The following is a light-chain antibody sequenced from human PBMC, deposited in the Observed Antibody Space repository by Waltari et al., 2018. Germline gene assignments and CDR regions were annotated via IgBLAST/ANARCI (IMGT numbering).Light chain of an antibody. CDR2: WAS. V-gene: IGKV4-1*01. CDR1: QSVLHSSNSNNY. CDR3: QQYYSIPPT. Sequence: DIVMTQSPDSLAVSLGERATTHCKSSQSVLHSSNSNNYLAWYQQKPRQPPKLLIDWASTRESGVPDRFSGSGSGTDFTLTISSLQAEDVAVYYCQQYYSIPPTFGQGTKLEIK. J-gene: IGKJ2*01.